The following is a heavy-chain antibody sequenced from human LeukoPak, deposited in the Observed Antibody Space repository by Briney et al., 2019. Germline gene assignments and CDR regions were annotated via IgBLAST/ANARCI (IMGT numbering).Heavy chain of an antibody. CDR2: IVVGSGNT. Sequence: SVKVSCKASGFTFSSSAMQWVRQARGQRLEWIGWIVVGSGNTNYAQKFQERVTITRDMSRSTAYMELSSLRSEDTAVYYCAADRGSYASFDIWGQGTMVTVSS. CDR3: AADRGSYASFDI. CDR1: GFTFSSSA. V-gene: IGHV1-58*02. D-gene: IGHD1-26*01. J-gene: IGHJ3*02.